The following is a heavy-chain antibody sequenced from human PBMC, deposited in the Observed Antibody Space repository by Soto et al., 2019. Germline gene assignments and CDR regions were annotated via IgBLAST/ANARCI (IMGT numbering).Heavy chain of an antibody. CDR3: ARDWRPGMAAAGKFPLDY. D-gene: IGHD6-13*01. CDR2: ISAYNGNT. J-gene: IGHJ4*02. V-gene: IGHV1-18*01. Sequence: ASVKVSCKASGYTFTSYGISWVRQAPGQGLEWMGWISAYNGNTNYAQKLQGRVTMTTDTSTSTAYMELRSLRSDDTAVYYCARDWRPGMAAAGKFPLDYSGQGTLVTVCS. CDR1: GYTFTSYG.